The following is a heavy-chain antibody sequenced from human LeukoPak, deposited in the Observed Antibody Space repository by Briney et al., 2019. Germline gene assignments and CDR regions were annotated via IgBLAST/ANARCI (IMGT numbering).Heavy chain of an antibody. CDR3: ARIGVTARIFDY. J-gene: IGHJ4*02. CDR2: IYYSGST. Sequence: PSETLSLTCTVSGGSISGSSYYWGWIRQPPGKGLEWIESIYYSGSTYYNPSLKSRVTISVDTSKNQFSLKLSSVTAADTAVYYCARIGVTARIFDYWGQGTLVTVSS. V-gene: IGHV4-39*07. CDR1: GGSISGSSYY. D-gene: IGHD2-21*02.